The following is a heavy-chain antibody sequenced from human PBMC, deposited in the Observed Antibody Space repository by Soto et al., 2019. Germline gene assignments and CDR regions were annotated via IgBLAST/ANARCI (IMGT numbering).Heavy chain of an antibody. Sequence: PSETLSLTCTVSGGSISSGGYYWSWIRQHPGKGLEWIGYIYYSGSTYYNPSLKSRVTISIDTSKNQFSLKLSSVTAADTAVYYCARDSSGYQSDYWGQGTLVTVSS. J-gene: IGHJ4*02. D-gene: IGHD3-22*01. CDR3: ARDSSGYQSDY. CDR1: GGSISSGGYY. V-gene: IGHV4-31*03. CDR2: IYYSGST.